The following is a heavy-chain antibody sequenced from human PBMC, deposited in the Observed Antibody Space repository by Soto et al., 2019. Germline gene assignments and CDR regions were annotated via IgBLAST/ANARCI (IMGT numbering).Heavy chain of an antibody. Sequence: HPGGSLRLSCAASGFTFSSYAMHWVRQAPGKGLEWVAVISYDGSNKYYADSVKGRFTISRDNSKNTLYLQMNSLRAEDTAVYYCARDGRATPFDYWSQGTLVTASS. V-gene: IGHV3-30-3*01. J-gene: IGHJ4*02. D-gene: IGHD1-26*01. CDR3: ARDGRATPFDY. CDR1: GFTFSSYA. CDR2: ISYDGSNK.